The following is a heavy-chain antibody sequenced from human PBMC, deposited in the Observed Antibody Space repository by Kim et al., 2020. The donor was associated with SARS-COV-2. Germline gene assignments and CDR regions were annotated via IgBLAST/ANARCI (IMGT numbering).Heavy chain of an antibody. D-gene: IGHD3-10*01. CDR3: ARVLRASGIDY. Sequence: GGSLRLSCAASGFTFSSYAMHWVRQAPGKGLEWVAVISYDGSNKYYADSVKGRFTISRDNSKNTLYLQMNSLRAEDTAVYYCARVLRASGIDYWGQGTLVTVSS. CDR1: GFTFSSYA. CDR2: ISYDGSNK. J-gene: IGHJ4*02. V-gene: IGHV3-30-3*01.